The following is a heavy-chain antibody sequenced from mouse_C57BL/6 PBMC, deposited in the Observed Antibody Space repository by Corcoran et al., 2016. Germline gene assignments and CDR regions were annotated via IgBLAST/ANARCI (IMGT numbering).Heavy chain of an antibody. J-gene: IGHJ4*01. Sequence: QVQLQQSGPELVKPGASVKISCKASGYTFTDYYINWVKQRPGQGLEWIGWIFPGSGSTYYNEKFKGKATLTVDKSSSTAYMLLNSLTSEDSAVYFCARSSTVDAMDYWGQGTSVTVSS. V-gene: IGHV1-75*01. CDR3: ARSSTVDAMDY. CDR1: GYTFTDYY. CDR2: IFPGSGST. D-gene: IGHD1-1*01.